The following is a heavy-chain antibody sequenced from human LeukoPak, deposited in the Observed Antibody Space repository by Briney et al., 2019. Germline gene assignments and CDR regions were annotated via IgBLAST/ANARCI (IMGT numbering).Heavy chain of an antibody. CDR3: ARHSVTVSTALFDS. CDR2: INYSVST. CDR1: VGSSRTRNY. V-gene: IGHV4-39*01. D-gene: IGHD4-11*01. Sequence: SGTVSLTCTVCVGSSRTRNYWGWVRQRPGKGVEGIGSINYSVSTYFRPFLQSRVSIFVESSRNQFSMRLTSVTAADTAVYYCARHSVTVSTALFDSCGSGTLFT. J-gene: IGHJ4*02.